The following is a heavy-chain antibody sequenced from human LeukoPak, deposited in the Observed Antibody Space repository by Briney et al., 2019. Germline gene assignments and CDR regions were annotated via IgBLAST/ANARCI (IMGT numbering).Heavy chain of an antibody. J-gene: IGHJ4*02. Sequence: SVKVSCKASGGTFSSYAISRVRQAPGQGLEWMGRIIPIFGTANYAQKFQGRVTITTDESTSTAYMELSSLRSEDTAVYYCARGCDYGDYEHCNWGQGTLVTVSS. D-gene: IGHD4-17*01. CDR3: ARGCDYGDYEHCN. CDR1: GGTFSSYA. CDR2: IIPIFGTA. V-gene: IGHV1-69*05.